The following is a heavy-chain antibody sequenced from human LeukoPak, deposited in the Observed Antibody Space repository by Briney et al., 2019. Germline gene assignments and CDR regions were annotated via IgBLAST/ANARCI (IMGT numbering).Heavy chain of an antibody. CDR1: GFTFDDYA. D-gene: IGHD2-2*01. J-gene: IGHJ4*02. V-gene: IGHV3-9*01. CDR2: ISWNRGSI. CDR3: AKGYCSSISCHADY. Sequence: PGGSLRLSCAASGFTFDDYAMHWVRQAPGKSLEWVSGISWNRGSIGYADSVKGRFTISRDNAKMSLYLQMNSLRAEDTALYYCAKGYCSSISCHADYWGQGTLVTASS.